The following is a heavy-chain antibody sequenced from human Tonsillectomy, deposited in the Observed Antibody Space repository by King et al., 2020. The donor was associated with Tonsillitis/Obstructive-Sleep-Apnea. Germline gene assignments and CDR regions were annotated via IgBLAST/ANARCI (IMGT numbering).Heavy chain of an antibody. D-gene: IGHD1-20*01. J-gene: IGHJ4*02. Sequence: VQLVESGGGLVQPGGSLRLSCAASGFTFSSYWMHWVRQAPGKGLVWVSRNNSDGSSTSYADSVKGRFTISRDNAKNTLYLQMNSLRAEDTAVYYCASAFNWIFDYWGQGTLVTVSS. CDR3: ASAFNWIFDY. V-gene: IGHV3-74*01. CDR1: GFTFSSYW. CDR2: NNSDGSST.